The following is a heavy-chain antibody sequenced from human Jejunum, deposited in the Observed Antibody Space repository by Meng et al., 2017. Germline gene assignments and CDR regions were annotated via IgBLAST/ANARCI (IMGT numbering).Heavy chain of an antibody. V-gene: IGHV3-53*01. CDR3: ARDGYSSNWLVS. Sequence: EVQLVESGGGLIQPGCSLSLSCVASGLTVSSNYMSWVRQASGKGLEWVSIIYGAGSTYYAESVKGRFTISRDNSKNTLYLQMNSLRVEDTAIYYCARDGYSSNWLVSWGQGTLVTVSS. CDR1: GLTVSSNY. J-gene: IGHJ5*01. CDR2: IYGAGST. D-gene: IGHD5-12*01.